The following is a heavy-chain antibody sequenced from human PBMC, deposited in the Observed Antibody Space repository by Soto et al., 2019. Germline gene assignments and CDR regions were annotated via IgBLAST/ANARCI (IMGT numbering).Heavy chain of an antibody. CDR1: GYTFTSYH. V-gene: IGHV1-18*01. CDR3: ARDTPPTDY. J-gene: IGHJ4*02. Sequence: QVQLVQSGAEVKKPGASVKVSCKTSGYTFTSYHISWVRQAPGQGLEWMGWISAYNTNTNYAQKXQGSVTXTTDTLTSTAYMELRSLRSDDTAVYYCARDTPPTDYWGQGTLVTVSS. CDR2: ISAYNTNT.